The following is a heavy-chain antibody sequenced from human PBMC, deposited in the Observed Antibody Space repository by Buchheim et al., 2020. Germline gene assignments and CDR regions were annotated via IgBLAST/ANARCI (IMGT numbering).Heavy chain of an antibody. V-gene: IGHV4-34*01. D-gene: IGHD1-14*01. CDR3: ARVQNRLGWYFDL. CDR1: GGSFSGYY. CDR2: INHRGST. Sequence: QVQLQQWGAGLLKPSETLSLTCAVYGGSFSGYYWSWIRQTPGKGLEWIGEINHRGSTKYKPCLKSRVTISVDKSKNQFSLKLSSVTAADTSVYYCARVQNRLGWYFDLWGRGTL. J-gene: IGHJ2*01.